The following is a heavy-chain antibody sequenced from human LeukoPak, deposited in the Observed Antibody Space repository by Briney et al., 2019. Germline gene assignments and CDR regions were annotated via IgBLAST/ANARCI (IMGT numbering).Heavy chain of an antibody. CDR2: ISGSGGST. CDR1: GFTFSSYA. CDR3: AKCPYSSGWHHFDY. V-gene: IGHV3-23*01. J-gene: IGHJ4*02. Sequence: GGSLRLSCAASGFTFSSYAMSWVRQPPGKGLEWVSAISGSGGSTYYAASVKGRFTISRDNSKNTLYLQMNSLRAEDTAVYYCAKCPYSSGWHHFDYWGQGTLVTVSS. D-gene: IGHD6-19*01.